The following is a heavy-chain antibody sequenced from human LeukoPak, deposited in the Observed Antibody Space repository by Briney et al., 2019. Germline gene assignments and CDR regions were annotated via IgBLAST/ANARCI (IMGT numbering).Heavy chain of an antibody. V-gene: IGHV4-34*01. D-gene: IGHD6-13*01. CDR3: AIGRPAALDY. J-gene: IGHJ4*02. CDR2: INHSGST. CDR1: GGSFSGYY. Sequence: SETLSLTCAVYGGSFSGYYWSWIRQPPGKGLEWIGEINHSGSTNYNPSLKSRVTISVDTSKNQFSLKLSSVTAADTAVYYCAIGRPAALDYWGQGTLVTVSS.